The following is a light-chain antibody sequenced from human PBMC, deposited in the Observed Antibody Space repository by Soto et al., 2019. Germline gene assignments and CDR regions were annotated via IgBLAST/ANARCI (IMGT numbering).Light chain of an antibody. V-gene: IGLV4-69*01. CDR1: SGHSNYA. CDR2: INSDGSH. CDR3: QTLGSGIVV. J-gene: IGLJ2*01. Sequence: QPVLTQSPSASASLGASVKLTCTLSSGHSNYAIAWHQQQSEKSPRYLMKINSDGSHSKGDGIPDRFSGSSSGAERYLTIAGLQSEDEADYYCQTLGSGIVVFGGGTKLTVL.